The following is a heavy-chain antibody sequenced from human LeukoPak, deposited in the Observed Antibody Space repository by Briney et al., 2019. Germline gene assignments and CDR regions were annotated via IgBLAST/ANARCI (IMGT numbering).Heavy chain of an antibody. CDR3: ARDRWWLDPQTKYYFDY. Sequence: PSETLSLTCTVSGGSISSSSYYWGWIRQPPGKGLEWIGSIYYSGSTYYNPSLKSRVTISVDTSKNQFSLKLSSVTAADTAVYYCARDRWWLDPQTKYYFDYWGQGTLVTVSS. CDR2: IYYSGST. CDR1: GGSISSSSYY. J-gene: IGHJ4*02. V-gene: IGHV4-39*07. D-gene: IGHD2-15*01.